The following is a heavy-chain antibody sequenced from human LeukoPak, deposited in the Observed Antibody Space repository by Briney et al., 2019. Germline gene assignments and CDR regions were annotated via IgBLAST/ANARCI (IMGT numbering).Heavy chain of an antibody. CDR2: IYTSGST. J-gene: IGHJ4*02. Sequence: PSETLSLTCTGSGGSISSYYWSWIRQPAGKGLEWIGRIYTSGSTNYNPSLKSRVTMSVDTSKNQFSLKLSSVTAADTAVYYCARHSYYVSSGLFGYWGQGILVTVSS. D-gene: IGHD3-22*01. V-gene: IGHV4-4*07. CDR1: GGSISSYY. CDR3: ARHSYYVSSGLFGY.